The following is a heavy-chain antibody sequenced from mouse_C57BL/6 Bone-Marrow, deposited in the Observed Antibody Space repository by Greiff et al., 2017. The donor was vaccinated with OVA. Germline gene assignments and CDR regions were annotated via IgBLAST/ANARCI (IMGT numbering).Heavy chain of an antibody. CDR3: ARRRVTAQRHFDY. Sequence: QVQLQPPGAELVMPGASVKLSCKASGYTFTSYWMHWVKQRPGQGLEWIGEIDPSDSYTDYNQKFKGKATLTVDKSSSTAYMQRSSLTSEDSAVYYCARRRVTAQRHFDYWGQGATLTVSS. CDR1: GYTFTSYW. J-gene: IGHJ2*01. V-gene: IGHV1-69*01. D-gene: IGHD2-3*01. CDR2: IDPSDSYT.